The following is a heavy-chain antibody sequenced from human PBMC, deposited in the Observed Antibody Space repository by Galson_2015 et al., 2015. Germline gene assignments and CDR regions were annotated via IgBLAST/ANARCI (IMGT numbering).Heavy chain of an antibody. CDR1: GFTFSSYG. Sequence: SLRLSCAASGFTFSSYGMHWVRQAPGKGLEWVAVISYDGSNKYYADSVKGRFTISRDNSKNTLYLQMNSLRAEDTAVYYCARECIVATIRRNSHDYWGQGTLVTVSS. J-gene: IGHJ4*02. V-gene: IGHV3-30*03. CDR3: ARECIVATIRRNSHDY. D-gene: IGHD5-12*01. CDR2: ISYDGSNK.